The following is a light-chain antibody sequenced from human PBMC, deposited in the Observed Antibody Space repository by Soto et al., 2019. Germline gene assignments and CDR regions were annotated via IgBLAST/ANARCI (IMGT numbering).Light chain of an antibody. CDR2: RNN. CDR1: SSNIGRNY. J-gene: IGLJ3*02. V-gene: IGLV1-47*01. CDR3: ATWDDSLSGWV. Sequence: QSALTQPPSASGTPGQRVTISCSGSSSNIGRNYVYWYQQFPGTAPKLLIYRNNQRPSGVPDRFSGSESGTSASLAISGLRSEDEADYYCATWDDSLSGWVFGGGTKVTVL.